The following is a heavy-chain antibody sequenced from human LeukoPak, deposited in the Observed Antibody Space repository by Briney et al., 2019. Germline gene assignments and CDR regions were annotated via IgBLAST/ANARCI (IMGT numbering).Heavy chain of an antibody. Sequence: SETLSLTCTVSGXSISSSSYYWGWIRQPPGMGLEWIGSIYYSGSTYYNPSLKSRVTISVDTSKNQFSLKLSSVTAADTAVYYCARHEARGSRYFDYWGQGTLVTVSS. CDR2: IYYSGST. CDR1: GXSISSSSYY. CDR3: ARHEARGSRYFDY. J-gene: IGHJ4*02. D-gene: IGHD3-10*01. V-gene: IGHV4-39*01.